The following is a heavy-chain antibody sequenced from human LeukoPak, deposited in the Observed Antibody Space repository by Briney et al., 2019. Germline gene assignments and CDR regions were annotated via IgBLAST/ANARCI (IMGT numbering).Heavy chain of an antibody. CDR3: AKSNGYGLVDI. CDR1: DYSITSGYY. D-gene: IGHD3-10*01. V-gene: IGHV4-38-2*02. Sequence: PSETLSLTCTVSDYSITSGYYWGWIRQPPGKGLEWIGSIYHSGSTYYNPSLKNRVTISLDTSRNQFSLKLNSVTAADTAVYYCAKSNGYGLVDIWGQGTMVTVSS. CDR2: IYHSGST. J-gene: IGHJ3*02.